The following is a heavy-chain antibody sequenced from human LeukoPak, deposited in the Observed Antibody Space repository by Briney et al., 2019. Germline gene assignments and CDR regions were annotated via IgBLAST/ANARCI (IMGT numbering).Heavy chain of an antibody. Sequence: GGSLRLSCAASGFTFSSYAMSWVRQAPGKGLEWVSAISGSGGSTYYADSVKGRFTISRDNSKNTLYPQMNSLRAEDTAVYYCAKAYNWNYDYFDYWGQGTLVTVSS. CDR1: GFTFSSYA. D-gene: IGHD1-7*01. CDR3: AKAYNWNYDYFDY. J-gene: IGHJ4*02. V-gene: IGHV3-23*01. CDR2: ISGSGGST.